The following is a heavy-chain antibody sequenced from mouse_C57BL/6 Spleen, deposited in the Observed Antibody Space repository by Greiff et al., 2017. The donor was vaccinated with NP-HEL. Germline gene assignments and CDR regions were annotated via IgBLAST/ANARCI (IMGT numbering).Heavy chain of an antibody. J-gene: IGHJ2*01. CDR1: GYTFTDYN. Sequence: EVKLMESGPELVKPGASVKMSCKASGYTFTDYNMHWVKQSHGKSLEWIGYINPNNGGTSYNQKFKGKATLTVNKSSSTAYMELRSLTSEDSAVYYCASGGLFDYWGQGTTLTVSS. CDR3: ASGGLFDY. D-gene: IGHD3-1*01. CDR2: INPNNGGT. V-gene: IGHV1-22*01.